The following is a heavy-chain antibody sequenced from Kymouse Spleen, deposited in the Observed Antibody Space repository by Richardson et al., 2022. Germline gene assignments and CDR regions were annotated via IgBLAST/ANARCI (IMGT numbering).Heavy chain of an antibody. Sequence: EVQLVESGGGLVQPGRSLRLSCAASGFTFDDYAMHWVRQAPGKGLEWVSGISWNSGSIGYADSVKGRFTISRDNAKNSLYLQMNSLRAEDTALYYCAKDKRIAVAGTVYYYYYGMDVWGQGTTVTVSS. CDR2: ISWNSGSI. J-gene: IGHJ6*02. CDR3: AKDKRIAVAGTVYYYYYGMDV. V-gene: IGHV3-9*01. D-gene: IGHD6-19*01. CDR1: GFTFDDYA.